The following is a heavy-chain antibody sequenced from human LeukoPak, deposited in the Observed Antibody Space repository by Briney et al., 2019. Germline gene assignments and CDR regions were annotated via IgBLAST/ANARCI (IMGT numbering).Heavy chain of an antibody. CDR2: SSSSGSTI. D-gene: IGHD6-13*01. CDR1: GFTFSYYY. V-gene: IGHV3-11*01. CDR3: GRELVSSWAFLYN. J-gene: IGHJ4*02. Sequence: PGGSLRLSFAASGFTFSYYYMRWIPQAPGKGREWVSLSSSSGSTIYHADSVKGRFISSRDKANNSLYLQMNSMRAEDTAVYYCGRELVSSWAFLYNRGQGTLLTVSS.